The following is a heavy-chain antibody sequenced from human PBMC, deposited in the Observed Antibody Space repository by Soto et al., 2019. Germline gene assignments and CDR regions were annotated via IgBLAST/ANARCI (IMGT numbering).Heavy chain of an antibody. CDR1: GGTFSSYA. Sequence: ASVKVSCKASGGTFSSYAISWVRQAPGQGLEWMGGIIPIFGTANYAQKFQGRVTITADESTSTAYMELSSLRSEDTAVYYCARDSGGATGPPDYWGQGTLVTVSS. D-gene: IGHD1-26*01. CDR2: IIPIFGTA. CDR3: ARDSGGATGPPDY. V-gene: IGHV1-69*13. J-gene: IGHJ4*02.